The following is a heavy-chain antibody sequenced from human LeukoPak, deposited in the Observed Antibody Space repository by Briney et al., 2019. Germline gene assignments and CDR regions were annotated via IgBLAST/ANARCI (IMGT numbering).Heavy chain of an antibody. D-gene: IGHD1-14*01. V-gene: IGHV4-59*01. J-gene: IGHJ3*02. CDR2: VYYSGNT. CDR1: AGSISTYY. Sequence: PSETLSLTCTVSAGSISTYYWSWIRQPPGKRLEWIGYVYYSGNTNYNPSLQSRVTISVDTSKNQFSLNLNSVTAADTALYYCARVGTFAFDIWGQGTMVTVSS. CDR3: ARVGTFAFDI.